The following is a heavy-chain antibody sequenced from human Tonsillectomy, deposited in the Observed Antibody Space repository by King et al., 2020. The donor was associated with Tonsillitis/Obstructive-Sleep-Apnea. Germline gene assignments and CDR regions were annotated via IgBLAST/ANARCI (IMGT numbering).Heavy chain of an antibody. J-gene: IGHJ4*02. V-gene: IGHV4-31*03. Sequence: QLQESGPGLVKPSQTLSLTCTVSGGSISSGGYYWSWIRQHPGKGLEWIGYIYYSGSTYYNPSLKSRVTISVDTSKNQFSLKLSSVTAADTALYYFAREFGVVTAFDYWGQGPLVTVPP. CDR1: GGSISSGGYY. D-gene: IGHD3-3*01. CDR3: AREFGVVTAFDY. CDR2: IYYSGST.